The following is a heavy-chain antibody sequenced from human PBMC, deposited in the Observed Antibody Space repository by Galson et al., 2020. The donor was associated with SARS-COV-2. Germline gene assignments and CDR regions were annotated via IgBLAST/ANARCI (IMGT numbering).Heavy chain of an antibody. V-gene: IGHV3-30*18. D-gene: IGHD1-26*01. CDR3: AKDLSGSYYLGVDY. CDR1: GFTFSNHW. Sequence: GASLKISCAVSGFTFSNHWLHWLRQAPGKGLEWVAVISYDGSTKYYEDSVKGRFTISRDNAKNTLYLQMNSLRAEDTAVYYGAKDLSGSYYLGVDYWGQGTLVTVSS. CDR2: ISYDGSTK. J-gene: IGHJ4*02.